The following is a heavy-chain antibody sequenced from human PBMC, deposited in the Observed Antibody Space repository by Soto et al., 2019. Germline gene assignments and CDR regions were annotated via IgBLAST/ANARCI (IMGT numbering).Heavy chain of an antibody. CDR1: GFTFSSYW. V-gene: IGHV3-74*01. CDR3: AQTNCRSTSCLYYYGMDD. D-gene: IGHD2-2*01. J-gene: IGHJ6*01. Sequence: GGSLRLSCAASGFTFSSYWMHWVRQAPGKGLVWVSRINSDGSSTSYADSVKGRFTISRDNAKNTLYLQMNSLRAEDTAVYYCAQTNCRSTSCLYYYGMDDWGEGTTLNV. CDR2: INSDGSST.